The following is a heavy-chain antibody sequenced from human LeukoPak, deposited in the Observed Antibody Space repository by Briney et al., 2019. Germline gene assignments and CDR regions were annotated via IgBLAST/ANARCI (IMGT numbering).Heavy chain of an antibody. CDR2: ISESGSNST. CDR1: GFTFSNFD. J-gene: IGHJ4*02. Sequence: PGGSLRLSCAASGFTFSNFDMSWVRQASGKGLEWVPSISESGSNSTFYADSVKGRFTISRDNSKNTLYLQMNSLRAEDTALYHFAKGPPLGYWGQGTLVTVPS. D-gene: IGHD1-14*01. CDR3: AKGPPLGY. V-gene: IGHV3-23*01.